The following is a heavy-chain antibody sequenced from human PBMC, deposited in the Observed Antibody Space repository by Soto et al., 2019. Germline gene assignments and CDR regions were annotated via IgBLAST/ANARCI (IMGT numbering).Heavy chain of an antibody. CDR1: GFTFSDYY. V-gene: IGHV3-11*01. CDR2: ISSSGSTI. Sequence: GGSLRLSCAASGFTFSDYYMSWIRQAPGKGLEWVSYISSSGSTIYYADSVKGRFTISRDNAKNSLYLQMNSLRAEDTAVYYCARASVAGIHAFDIWGQGTMVTVSS. D-gene: IGHD6-19*01. CDR3: ARASVAGIHAFDI. J-gene: IGHJ3*02.